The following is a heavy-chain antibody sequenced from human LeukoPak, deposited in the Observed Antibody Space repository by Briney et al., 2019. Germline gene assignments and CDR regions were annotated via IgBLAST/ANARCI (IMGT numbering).Heavy chain of an antibody. Sequence: PGGSLRLSXAASGFTFSSYAMSWVRQTPGKGLEWVSAISGSGGSTYYADSVKGRFTISRDNSKNTLYLQMNSLRAEDTAVYYCARFHLILGFDPWGQGTLVTVSS. V-gene: IGHV3-23*01. CDR1: GFTFSSYA. CDR3: ARFHLILGFDP. CDR2: ISGSGGST. D-gene: IGHD3-3*01. J-gene: IGHJ5*02.